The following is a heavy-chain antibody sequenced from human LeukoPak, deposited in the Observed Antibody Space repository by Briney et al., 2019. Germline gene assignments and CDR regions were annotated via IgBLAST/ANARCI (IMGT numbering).Heavy chain of an antibody. J-gene: IGHJ4*02. CDR3: ARGSSGSRFDY. Sequence: SETLSPTCTVSGGSISSYYWSWIRQPPGKGLEWIGYIYYSGSTNYNPSLKSRVTISVDTSKNQFSLKLSSVTAADTAVYYCARGSSGSRFDYWGQGTLVTVSS. V-gene: IGHV4-59*01. CDR1: GGSISSYY. CDR2: IYYSGST. D-gene: IGHD3-22*01.